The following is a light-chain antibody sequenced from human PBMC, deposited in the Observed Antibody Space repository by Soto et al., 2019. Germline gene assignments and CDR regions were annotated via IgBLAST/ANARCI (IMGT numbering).Light chain of an antibody. CDR2: DVF. CDR1: QSISSN. J-gene: IGKJ5*01. Sequence: EIGTTQSTATLSVSPGERASLSCRASQSISSNLSWYQQKPCQAPRLVIYDVFTRASGIPARFSGSGSGTEFTLTISSLQSEEFAVYYCQQYDKWPPITFGQGTRLQIK. CDR3: QQYDKWPPIT. V-gene: IGKV3-15*01.